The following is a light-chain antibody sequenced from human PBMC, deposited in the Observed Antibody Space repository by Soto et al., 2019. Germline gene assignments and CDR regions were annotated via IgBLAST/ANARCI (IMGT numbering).Light chain of an antibody. CDR2: DVN. CDR3: CSYAGSHTLYV. Sequence: QSALTQPRSVSGSPGQSVTIACTGTSRDVGSYNYVSWYQQHPGKAPKLMIYDVNKRPSGVPDRFSGSKSGNTASLTISGRQAEDEADYYCCSYAGSHTLYVFGTGTNLTVL. CDR1: SRDVGSYNY. V-gene: IGLV2-11*01. J-gene: IGLJ1*01.